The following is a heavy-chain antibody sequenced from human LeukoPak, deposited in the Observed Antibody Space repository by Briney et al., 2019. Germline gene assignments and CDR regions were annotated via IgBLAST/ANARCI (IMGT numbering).Heavy chain of an antibody. CDR1: GYTFTSYD. CDR2: XNPNSGNT. J-gene: IGHJ4*02. CDR3: ARAVGDSSSWVYYFDY. D-gene: IGHD6-13*01. V-gene: IGHV1-8*01. Sequence: ASVKVSCKASGYTFTSYDINWVRQATGQGXXXXXXXNPNSGNTGYAQKFQGRVTMTRNTSISTAYMELSSLRSEDTAVYYCARAVGDSSSWVYYFDYWGQGTLVTVSS.